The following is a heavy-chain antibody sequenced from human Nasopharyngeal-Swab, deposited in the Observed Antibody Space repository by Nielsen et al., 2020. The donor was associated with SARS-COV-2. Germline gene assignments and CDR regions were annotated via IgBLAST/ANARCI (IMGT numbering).Heavy chain of an antibody. Sequence: GGSLRLSCAASEFTFSSYSMNWVRQAPGKGLEWVSSISRSSVYMFYADSVKGRFTISRHNSENTLYLQMNSLRGDDTAVYYCARAGRDTLTGTPAYFDSWGQGTLVTVSS. CDR3: ARAGRDTLTGTPAYFDS. D-gene: IGHD1-7*01. J-gene: IGHJ4*02. CDR1: EFTFSSYS. V-gene: IGHV3-21*04. CDR2: ISRSSVYM.